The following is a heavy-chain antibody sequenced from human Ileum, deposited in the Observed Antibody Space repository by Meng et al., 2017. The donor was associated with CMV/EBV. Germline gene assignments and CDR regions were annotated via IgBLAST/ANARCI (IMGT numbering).Heavy chain of an antibody. V-gene: IGHV3-7*01. CDR1: GFTFSTYW. D-gene: IGHD4-11*01. Sequence: GGSLRLSGAASGFTFSTYWMNWVRKAPGKGLEWVATIKQDGSEKYYVDSVKGRFTISRDNAKNSVFLQMNSLRAEDTAVYYCARDPYSGSPGYFDYWGQGTVVTVSS. J-gene: IGHJ4*02. CDR2: IKQDGSEK. CDR3: ARDPYSGSPGYFDY.